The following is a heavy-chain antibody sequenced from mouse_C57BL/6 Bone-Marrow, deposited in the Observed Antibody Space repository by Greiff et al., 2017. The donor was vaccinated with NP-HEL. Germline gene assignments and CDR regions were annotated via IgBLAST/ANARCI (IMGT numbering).Heavy chain of an antibody. CDR3: ARSGTTVVYWYFDV. V-gene: IGHV1-81*01. D-gene: IGHD1-1*01. CDR2: IYPRSGNT. CDR1: GYTFTSYG. Sequence: VQVVESGAELARPGASVKLSCKASGYTFTSYGISWVKQRTGQGLEWIGEIYPRSGNTYYNEKFKGKATLTADKSSSTAYMELRSLTSEDSAVYFCARSGTTVVYWYFDVWGTGTTVTVSS. J-gene: IGHJ1*03.